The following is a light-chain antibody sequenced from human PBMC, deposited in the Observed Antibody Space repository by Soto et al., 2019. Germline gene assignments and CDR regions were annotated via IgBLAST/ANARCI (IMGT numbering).Light chain of an antibody. V-gene: IGKV3-20*01. CDR2: GAS. CDR1: QSVSSSY. J-gene: IGKJ4*01. Sequence: EIVLTQSPGTLSLSPGERATLSCRASQSVSSSYLAWYQQKPGQAPRRLIYGASSRATGIPDRFSGSGSGTDFTLTISRLEPEDFEVYYCQQYGSSPTLTFGGGTKVEIK. CDR3: QQYGSSPTLT.